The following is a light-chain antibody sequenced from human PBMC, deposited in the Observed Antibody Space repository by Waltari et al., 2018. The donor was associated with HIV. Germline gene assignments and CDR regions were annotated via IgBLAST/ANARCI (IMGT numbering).Light chain of an antibody. CDR3: QSYDSSNHNWV. Sequence: NFMLTQPHSVSESPGKTVTIYCTRSSGSLASNYVHWYKQRTGSAPTTVMYEDTQRPSGVPGRFSGSIDRSSNSASLTISGLKTEDEADYYCQSYDSSNHNWVFGGGTKLTVL. CDR2: EDT. J-gene: IGLJ3*02. CDR1: SGSLASNY. V-gene: IGLV6-57*03.